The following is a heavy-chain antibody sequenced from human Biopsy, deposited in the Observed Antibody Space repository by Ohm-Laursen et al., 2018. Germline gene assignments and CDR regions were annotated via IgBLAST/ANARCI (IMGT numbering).Heavy chain of an antibody. D-gene: IGHD4-17*01. Sequence: ASVKVSCKASGYPFITYGISWVRQAPGQGLEWMGWISAYNGHTKFARKFQGRVTMTTDTSTTTAYMDLRSLRSDDTAVYYCARDPHGEGRDYGSYFDYWGQGTQVTVSS. V-gene: IGHV1-18*01. J-gene: IGHJ4*02. CDR1: GYPFITYG. CDR3: ARDPHGEGRDYGSYFDY. CDR2: ISAYNGHT.